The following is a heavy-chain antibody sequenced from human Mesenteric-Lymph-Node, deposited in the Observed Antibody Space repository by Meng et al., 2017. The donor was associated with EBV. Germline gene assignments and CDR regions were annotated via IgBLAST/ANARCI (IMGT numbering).Heavy chain of an antibody. CDR3: AGTHYGDYGPSYLDY. V-gene: IGHV4-4*02. CDR1: SGSISSSSS. J-gene: IGHJ4*02. CDR2: IHQSGST. D-gene: IGHD4-17*01. Sequence: QVPLRESGPGLDKPSGTSSLTGAGPSGSISSSSSWSWVRQPPGKGLEWIGNIHQSGSTNYNPPLKSRVTISVDKSKSQISLNLRSLTAADTAVYYCAGTHYGDYGPSYLDYWGQGTLVTVSS.